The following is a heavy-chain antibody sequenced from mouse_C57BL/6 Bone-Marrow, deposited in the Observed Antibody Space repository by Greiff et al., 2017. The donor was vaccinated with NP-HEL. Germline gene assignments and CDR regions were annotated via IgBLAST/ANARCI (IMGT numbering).Heavy chain of an antibody. D-gene: IGHD1-1*01. CDR1: GFTFSSYG. Sequence: EVMLVESGGDLVKPGGSLQLSCAASGFTFSSYGMSWVRQTPDKRLEWVATISSGGSYTYYPDSVQGRFTISRDNSKNTLYLQMSSLKSEDTAMYYGARPHYYGSSYGFAYWGQGTLVTVAA. CDR2: ISSGGSYT. J-gene: IGHJ3*01. V-gene: IGHV5-6*01. CDR3: ARPHYYGSSYGFAY.